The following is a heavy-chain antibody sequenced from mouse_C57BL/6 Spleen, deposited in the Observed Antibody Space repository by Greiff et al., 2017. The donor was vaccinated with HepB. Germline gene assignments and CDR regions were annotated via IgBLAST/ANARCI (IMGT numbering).Heavy chain of an antibody. CDR3: TREGRSLFDY. V-gene: IGHV5-9-1*02. Sequence: EVMLVESGEGLVKPGGSLKLSCAASGFTFSSYAMSWVRQTPEKRLEWVAYISSGGDYIYYADTVKGRFTISRDNTRNTLYLQMSSLKSEDTAMYYCTREGRSLFDYWGQGTTLTVSS. J-gene: IGHJ2*01. CDR1: GFTFSSYA. CDR2: ISSGGDYI.